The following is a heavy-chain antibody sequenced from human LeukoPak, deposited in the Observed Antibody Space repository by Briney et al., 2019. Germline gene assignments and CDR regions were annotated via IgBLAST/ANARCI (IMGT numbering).Heavy chain of an antibody. V-gene: IGHV3-23*01. J-gene: IGHJ4*02. D-gene: IGHD3-22*01. CDR1: GFTFSTYA. CDR3: AKQTRYDSPAGGRGFDY. CDR2: ISGSGSIT. Sequence: GGSLRLSCEASGFTFSTYAMSWVRQASGKGLEWVSGISGSGSITYYADSVKGRFTISRDNSKNTLFLEMSSLRVEDTAVYYCAKQTRYDSPAGGRGFDYWGQGTLVTVSS.